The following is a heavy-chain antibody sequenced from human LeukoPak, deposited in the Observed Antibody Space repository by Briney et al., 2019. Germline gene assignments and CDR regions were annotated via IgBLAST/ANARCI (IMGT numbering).Heavy chain of an antibody. Sequence: TSETLSLTCSVSGDSMSSTTFYWGWIRQPPGGGLEWIGSLYHNGNTYYNPSLKSRATISVDTSKNQLSLDMNSVTASDTAVYYCARPVMYGDYPFDFWGPGTLVAVSP. J-gene: IGHJ4*02. V-gene: IGHV4-39*01. CDR1: GDSMSSTTFY. D-gene: IGHD4-17*01. CDR2: LYHNGNT. CDR3: ARPVMYGDYPFDF.